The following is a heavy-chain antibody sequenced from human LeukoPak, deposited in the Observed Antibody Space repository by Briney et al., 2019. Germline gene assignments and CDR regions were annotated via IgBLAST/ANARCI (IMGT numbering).Heavy chain of an antibody. CDR3: ARGGGYYYDSSGYYWGASDY. V-gene: IGHV4-34*01. CDR2: INHSGST. CDR1: GGSFSGYN. J-gene: IGHJ4*02. Sequence: PSETLSLTCAVYGGSFSGYNWSWIRQPPGKGLEWIGEINHSGSTNYNPSLTSRVTISVDTSKNQFSLKLSSVTAADTAVYYCARGGGYYYDSSGYYWGASDYWGQGTLVTVSS. D-gene: IGHD3-22*01.